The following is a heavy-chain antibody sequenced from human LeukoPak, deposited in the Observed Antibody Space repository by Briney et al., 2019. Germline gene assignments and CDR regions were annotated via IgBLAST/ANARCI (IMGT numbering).Heavy chain of an antibody. Sequence: ASVKVSCKASGGTFSSYAISWVRQAPGQGLEWMGRIIPILGIANYAQKFQGRVTMTEDTSTDTAYMELSSLRSEDTAVYYCAGQWLVERDAFDIWGQGTMVTVSS. CDR2: IIPILGIA. V-gene: IGHV1-69*04. CDR1: GGTFSSYA. D-gene: IGHD6-19*01. J-gene: IGHJ3*02. CDR3: AGQWLVERDAFDI.